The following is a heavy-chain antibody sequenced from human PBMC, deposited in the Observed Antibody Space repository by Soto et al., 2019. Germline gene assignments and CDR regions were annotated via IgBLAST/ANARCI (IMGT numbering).Heavy chain of an antibody. CDR2: ISSSSTI. CDR3: ARGTGTDDY. Sequence: PGGSLRLSCAASGFTFSSYSMNRVRQAPGKGLEWVSYISSSSTIYYADSVKGRFTISRDNAKNSLYLQMNSLRDEDTAVYYCARGTGTDDYWGQGTLVTVSS. CDR1: GFTFSSYS. D-gene: IGHD1-1*01. V-gene: IGHV3-48*02. J-gene: IGHJ4*02.